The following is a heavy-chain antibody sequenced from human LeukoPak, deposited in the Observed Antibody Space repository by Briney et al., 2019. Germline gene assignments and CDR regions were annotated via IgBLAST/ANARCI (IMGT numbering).Heavy chain of an antibody. Sequence: SETLSLTCTVAGGSISSYYWSWIRQPPGKGLEWSGYIYYSGSTNYNPSRKSRVPMSVDTSRNQFSLKLSSVTAADTAVYYCARGIETGAYFDYWGQGTLVTVSS. CDR3: ARGIETGAYFDY. J-gene: IGHJ4*02. CDR2: IYYSGST. CDR1: GGSISSYY. V-gene: IGHV4-59*01. D-gene: IGHD7-27*01.